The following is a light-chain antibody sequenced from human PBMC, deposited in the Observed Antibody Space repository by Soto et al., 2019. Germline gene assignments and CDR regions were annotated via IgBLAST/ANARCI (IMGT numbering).Light chain of an antibody. CDR2: LGS. CDR1: ASLLHSNGYNC. CDR3: MQALQTPLT. V-gene: IGKV2-28*01. Sequence: DIVMTQSPLSLPVTPGEPASISCRSSASLLHSNGYNCLDLYVQKPGQSQQLLIYLGSYRASGVPDRFSGSGSGTDFTLQISRVEAEDVGVYYCMQALQTPLTFGGGTKVEIK. J-gene: IGKJ4*01.